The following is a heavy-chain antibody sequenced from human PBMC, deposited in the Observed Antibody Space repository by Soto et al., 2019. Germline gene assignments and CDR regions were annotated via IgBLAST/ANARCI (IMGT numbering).Heavy chain of an antibody. D-gene: IGHD3-22*01. CDR3: ARGDDSSGYNPFDY. CDR1: GYTFTNYA. Sequence: ASVKVSCKASGYTFTNYAMHWVRQAPGQRLEWMGWINAGNGNTKYSQKFQGRVTITRDTSASTAYMEVSSLRSEDTAVYYCARGDDSSGYNPFDYWGQGTLVTGSS. J-gene: IGHJ4*02. CDR2: INAGNGNT. V-gene: IGHV1-3*01.